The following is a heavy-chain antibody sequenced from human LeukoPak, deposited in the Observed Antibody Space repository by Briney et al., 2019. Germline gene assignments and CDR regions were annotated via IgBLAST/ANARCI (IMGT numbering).Heavy chain of an antibody. Sequence: PSETLSLTCAVYGGSFSGYYWSWIRQPPGKGLEWIGEINHSGSTNYNPSLKSRVTISVDTSKNQFSLKLSSVTAADTAVYYCANSFPTYYDSFDYWGQGTLVTVSS. V-gene: IGHV4-34*01. CDR1: GGSFSGYY. J-gene: IGHJ4*02. CDR2: INHSGST. D-gene: IGHD3-10*01. CDR3: ANSFPTYYDSFDY.